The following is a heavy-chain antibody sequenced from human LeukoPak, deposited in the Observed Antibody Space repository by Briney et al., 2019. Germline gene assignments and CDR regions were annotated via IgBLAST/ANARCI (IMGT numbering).Heavy chain of an antibody. CDR2: ISGSGGST. CDR3: ARDRWRYCSSTSCSNWFDP. CDR1: GFTFNSYA. Sequence: GGSLRLSCAASGFTFNSYAMSWVRQAPGQGLEWVSAISGSGGSTYYADSVKGRFTISRDNSKNTLYLQMNSLRAEDTAVYYCARDRWRYCSSTSCSNWFDPWGQGTLVTVSS. J-gene: IGHJ5*02. V-gene: IGHV3-23*01. D-gene: IGHD2-2*01.